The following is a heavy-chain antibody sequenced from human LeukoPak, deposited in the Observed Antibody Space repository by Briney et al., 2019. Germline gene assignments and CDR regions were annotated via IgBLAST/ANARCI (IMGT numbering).Heavy chain of an antibody. V-gene: IGHV3-21*01. CDR2: ISNSSSYI. CDR3: AREVAVVGPPENWFDP. Sequence: GGSLRLSCAASGFTFSSYSMNWVRQAPGKGLEWVSSISNSSSYIYYADSVKGRFTISRDNAKNSLYLQMNSLRAEDTAVYYCAREVAVVGPPENWFDPWGQGTLVTVSS. CDR1: GFTFSSYS. D-gene: IGHD3-22*01. J-gene: IGHJ5*02.